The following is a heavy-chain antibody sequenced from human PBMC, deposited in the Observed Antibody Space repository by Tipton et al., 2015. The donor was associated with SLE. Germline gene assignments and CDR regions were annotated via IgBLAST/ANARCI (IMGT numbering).Heavy chain of an antibody. Sequence: TLSLTCTVSGGSISSSSYYWGWIRQPPGKGLEWIGSIYYSGSTYYNPSLKSRVTISVDTSKNQFSLKLSSVTAADTAVYYCARGRGYSSYDGDYWGQGTLVTVSS. D-gene: IGHD5-12*01. CDR2: IYYSGST. CDR3: ARGRGYSSYDGDY. CDR1: GGSISSSSYY. J-gene: IGHJ4*02. V-gene: IGHV4-39*07.